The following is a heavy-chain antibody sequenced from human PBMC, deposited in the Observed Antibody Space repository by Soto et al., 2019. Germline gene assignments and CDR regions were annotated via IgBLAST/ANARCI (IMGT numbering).Heavy chain of an antibody. CDR1: GFTFSSYG. Sequence: GGSLRLSCAASGFTFSSYGMHWVRQAPGKGLEWVAVIWYDGSNKYYADSVKGRFTISRDDSKNMVFLQMNSLKTEDTGIYYCTTDSYSSITVVRFDYWGQGTVVTVYS. V-gene: IGHV3-33*01. D-gene: IGHD1-26*01. J-gene: IGHJ4*02. CDR3: TTDSYSSITVVRFDY. CDR2: IWYDGSNK.